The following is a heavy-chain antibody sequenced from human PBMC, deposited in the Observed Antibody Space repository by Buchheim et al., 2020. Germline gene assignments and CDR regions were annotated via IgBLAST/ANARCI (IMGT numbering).Heavy chain of an antibody. CDR2: INLCGGST. D-gene: IGHD3-16*01. Sequence: QVQLAQSGPEVKKPGASVKVSCQASGNTFTSEWMHWVRQAPGQEDEWMGIINLCGGSTSYAHKFQGRVTMTRDTSTSTVYMELSGLRSEDTALYYCARAPYDSMVSYFVLWGQGT. J-gene: IGHJ4*02. CDR1: GNTFTSEW. V-gene: IGHV1-46*01. CDR3: ARAPYDSMVSYFVL.